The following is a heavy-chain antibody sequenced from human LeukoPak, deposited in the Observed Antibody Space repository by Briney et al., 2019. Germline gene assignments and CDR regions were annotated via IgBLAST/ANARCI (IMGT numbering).Heavy chain of an antibody. CDR2: IYPGDSDT. CDR1: GYSFTSYW. Sequence: GESLKISCKGSGYSFTSYWIGWVRQMPGKGLEWMGIIYPGDSDTRYSPSFQGQVTISADKSISTAYLQWSSLKASDTAMYYCARVYCSGGSCYPHDAFDIWGHGTMVTVSS. J-gene: IGHJ3*02. CDR3: ARVYCSGGSCYPHDAFDI. V-gene: IGHV5-51*01. D-gene: IGHD2-15*01.